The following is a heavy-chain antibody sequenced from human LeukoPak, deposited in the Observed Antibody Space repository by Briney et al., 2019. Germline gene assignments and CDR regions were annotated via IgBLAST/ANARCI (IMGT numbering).Heavy chain of an antibody. J-gene: IGHJ4*02. Sequence: SETLSLTCPVSGGSISSYYCSWLRQPPGKGLEWIGDIYYSGSTNYNPSLKSRVTISVDTSKNQFSLKLSSVTAADTAVYYCARVELMDEFDYWGQGTLVTVSS. CDR1: GGSISSYY. CDR3: ARVELMDEFDY. V-gene: IGHV4-59*01. CDR2: IYYSGST. D-gene: IGHD1-7*01.